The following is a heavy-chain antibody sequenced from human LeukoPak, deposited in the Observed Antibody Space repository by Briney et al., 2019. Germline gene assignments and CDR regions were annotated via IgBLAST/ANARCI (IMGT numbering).Heavy chain of an antibody. CDR3: ASLGSGSPLHDY. CDR2: TYHRSKLYN. V-gene: IGHV6-1*01. J-gene: IGHJ4*02. Sequence: SQTLSLTCAISGDSLSSNSAAWDWIRQSPSRGLQWLGRTYHRSKLYNDYAVSVKSRITINPDTSKNQFSLQLNSVTPDDTAVYYCASLGSGSPLHDYWGQGTLVTVSS. D-gene: IGHD3-10*01. CDR1: GDSLSSNSAA.